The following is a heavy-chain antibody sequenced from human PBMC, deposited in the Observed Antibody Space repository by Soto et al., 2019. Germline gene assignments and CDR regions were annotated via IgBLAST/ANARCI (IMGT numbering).Heavy chain of an antibody. Sequence: ASVKVSCKASGGTFSSYAISWVRQAPGQGLEWMGGIIPIFGTANYAQKFQGRVTITADESTSTAYMELSSLRSEDTAVYYCARALLQDSSGYIDYYGMDVWGQGTKVTVSS. J-gene: IGHJ6*02. CDR3: ARALLQDSSGYIDYYGMDV. V-gene: IGHV1-69*13. CDR2: IIPIFGTA. D-gene: IGHD3-22*01. CDR1: GGTFSSYA.